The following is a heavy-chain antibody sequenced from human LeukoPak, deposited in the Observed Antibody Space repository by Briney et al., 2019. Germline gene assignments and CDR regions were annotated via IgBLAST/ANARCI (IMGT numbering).Heavy chain of an antibody. CDR1: GFTFSSYD. D-gene: IGHD1-1*01. CDR2: IGTAGDT. Sequence: GSLRLSCAASGFTFSSYDMHWARQATGKGLEWVSAIGTAGDTYYPGSVKGRFTISRENAKNSLYLQMNSLRAGDTAVYYCARATHADAFDIWGQGTMVTVSS. J-gene: IGHJ3*02. V-gene: IGHV3-13*01. CDR3: ARATHADAFDI.